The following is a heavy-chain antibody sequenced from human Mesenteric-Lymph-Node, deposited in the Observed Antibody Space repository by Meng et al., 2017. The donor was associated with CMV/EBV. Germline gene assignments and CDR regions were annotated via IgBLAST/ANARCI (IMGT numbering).Heavy chain of an antibody. Sequence: KVSCKGSGYSFTSYWIGWVRQMPGKGLEWMGIIYPDDSDTRNSPSFQGQVTISADKSISTAYLQWSSLKTSDTAMYYCARLKRRGALVDYWGQGTLVTVSS. CDR3: ARLKRRGALVDY. V-gene: IGHV5-51*01. CDR2: IYPDDSDT. J-gene: IGHJ4*02. CDR1: GYSFTSYW. D-gene: IGHD1-1*01.